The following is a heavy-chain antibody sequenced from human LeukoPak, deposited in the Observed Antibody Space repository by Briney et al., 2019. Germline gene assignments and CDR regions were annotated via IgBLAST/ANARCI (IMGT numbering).Heavy chain of an antibody. CDR2: ISDNGGST. V-gene: IGHV3-23*01. Sequence: GGSLRLSCAASGFTFSSYAMSWVRQAPGKGLEWVSVISDNGGSTYYADSVKGRFTISRDNAKNSLYLQMNSLRGDDTAIYYCARDATLVPGTVYFDYWGQGALVTVSS. CDR3: ARDATLVPGTVYFDY. D-gene: IGHD2-15*01. CDR1: GFTFSSYA. J-gene: IGHJ4*02.